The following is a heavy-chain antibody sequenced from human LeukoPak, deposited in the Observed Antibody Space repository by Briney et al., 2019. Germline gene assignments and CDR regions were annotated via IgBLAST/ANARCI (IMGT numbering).Heavy chain of an antibody. CDR3: ARVMERVTATTFDY. CDR1: GGSISSYY. J-gene: IGHJ4*02. V-gene: IGHV4-59*01. CDR2: IYYSGST. Sequence: SETLSLTCTVSGGSISSYYWSWLRQPPGKGLEWIGYIYYSGSTNYNPSLKSRVTISVDTSKNQFSLKLSSVTAADTAVYYCARVMERVTATTFDYWGQGTLVTVSS. D-gene: IGHD2-21*02.